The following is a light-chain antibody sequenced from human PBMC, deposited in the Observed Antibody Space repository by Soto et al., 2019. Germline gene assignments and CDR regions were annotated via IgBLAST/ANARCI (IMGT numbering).Light chain of an antibody. Sequence: IVMTKSPATLSVSPGERATLSCRASQSVSSNLAWYQQKPGQAPRLLIYGASTRATGIPARFSGSGSGTEFTLTISSLQSEDFAVYYCQQYNNWPLPFGGGTKVDIK. CDR3: QQYNNWPLP. V-gene: IGKV3-15*01. CDR1: QSVSSN. J-gene: IGKJ4*01. CDR2: GAS.